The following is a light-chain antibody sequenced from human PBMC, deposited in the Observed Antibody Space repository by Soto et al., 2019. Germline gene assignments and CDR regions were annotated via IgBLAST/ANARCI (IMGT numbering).Light chain of an antibody. CDR3: QQYNNWPPWT. Sequence: EIVMTQSPATLSVSPGERATLSCRASQSVSSNLAWYQQKPCQAPRLLIYGASTRATGTPARFSGSGSGTEFTLTISSLQSEAFAVYYCQQYNNWPPWTFGQGTKVEIK. CDR2: GAS. CDR1: QSVSSN. V-gene: IGKV3-15*01. J-gene: IGKJ1*01.